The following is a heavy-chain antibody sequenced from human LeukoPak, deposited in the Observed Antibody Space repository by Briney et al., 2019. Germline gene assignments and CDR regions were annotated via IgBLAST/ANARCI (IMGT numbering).Heavy chain of an antibody. D-gene: IGHD3-22*01. V-gene: IGHV3-48*03. CDR1: GFTFSSYE. J-gene: IGHJ5*02. CDR3: ARGLREYYDSSPHNWFDP. CDR2: ISSSGSTI. Sequence: GGSLRLSCAASGFTFSSYEMNWIRQAPGKGLEWVSYISSSGSTIYYADSVKGRFTISRDNAKNSLYLQMNSLRAEDTAVYYCARGLREYYDSSPHNWFDPWGQGTLVTVSS.